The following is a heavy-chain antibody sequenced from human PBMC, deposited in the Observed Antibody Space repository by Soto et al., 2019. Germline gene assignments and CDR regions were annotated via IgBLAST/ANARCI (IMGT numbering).Heavy chain of an antibody. CDR3: GMRTAARPPTWYFDL. CDR1: GGSISRSSFY. V-gene: IGHV4-39*01. Sequence: PSETLSLTCTVSGGSISRSSFYWGWVRQPPGKGLEWIGSVDYGGSTYYNPSLKSRVTMSVDTSKTQFSLELRSVTAADTAVYYCGMRTAARPPTWYFDLWGRGTLVTVSS. D-gene: IGHD6-6*01. J-gene: IGHJ2*01. CDR2: VDYGGST.